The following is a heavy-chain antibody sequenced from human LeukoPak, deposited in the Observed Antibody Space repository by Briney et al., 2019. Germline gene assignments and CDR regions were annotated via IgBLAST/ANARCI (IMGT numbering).Heavy chain of an antibody. V-gene: IGHV4-34*01. J-gene: IGHJ6*03. CDR2: INHSGTT. CDR3: ARVRDCSSTSCSRYSYYYYYYMDV. Sequence: SQTLSLTCAVYGGSFSGYYWSWIRQPPGKGLEWIGEINHSGTTNSNPSLKSRVTISVDTSKNQFSLKLSSVTAADTAVYYCARVRDCSSTSCSRYSYYYYYYMDVWGKGTTVTVSS. D-gene: IGHD2-2*01. CDR1: GGSFSGYY.